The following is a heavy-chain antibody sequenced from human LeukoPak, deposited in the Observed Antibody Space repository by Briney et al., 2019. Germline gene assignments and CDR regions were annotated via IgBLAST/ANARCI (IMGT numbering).Heavy chain of an antibody. V-gene: IGHV1-69*06. D-gene: IGHD3-3*01. CDR3: ARAARTLFGVFIIAAFDI. J-gene: IGHJ3*02. CDR2: IIPIFGAA. CDR1: GGTFSRCG. Sequence: ASVKVSCKASGGTFSRCGINWVRQAPGQGLEWMGGIIPIFGAANYAQKFQGRVTITADTSTNTAYMELGSLRSEDAAVYYCARAARTLFGVFIIAAFDIWGQGTMVTVSS.